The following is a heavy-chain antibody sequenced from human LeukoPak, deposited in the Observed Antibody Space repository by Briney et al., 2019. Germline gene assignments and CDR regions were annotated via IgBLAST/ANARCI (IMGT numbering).Heavy chain of an antibody. V-gene: IGHV3-30*18. J-gene: IGHJ2*01. CDR3: AKEFDTVTTSDWYFDL. Sequence: GSLRLSCAASGFTFSSYGMHWVRQAPGKGLEWVAVISYDGSNKYYADSVKGRFTISRDNSKNTLYLQMNSLRAEDTAVYYCAKEFDTVTTSDWYFDLWGRGTLVTVSS. D-gene: IGHD4-17*01. CDR2: ISYDGSNK. CDR1: GFTFSSYG.